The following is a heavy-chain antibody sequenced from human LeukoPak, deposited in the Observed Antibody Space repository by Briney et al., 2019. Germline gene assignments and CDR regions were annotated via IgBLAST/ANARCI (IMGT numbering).Heavy chain of an antibody. CDR2: INPNSGGT. CDR3: ARLVGVVVPAAMPGEDY. J-gene: IGHJ4*02. D-gene: IGHD2-2*01. V-gene: IGHV1-2*02. Sequence: ASVKVSCKASGYTFTGYYMHWVRQAPGQGLEWMGWINPNSGGTNYAQKFQGRVTMTRDTSISTAYMELSRLRSDDTAVYCCARLVGVVVPAAMPGEDYWGQGTLVTVSS. CDR1: GYTFTGYY.